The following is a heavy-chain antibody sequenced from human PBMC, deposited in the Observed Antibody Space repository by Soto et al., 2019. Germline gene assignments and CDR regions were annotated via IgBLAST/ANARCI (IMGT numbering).Heavy chain of an antibody. CDR1: GVSISDTSYY. V-gene: IGHV4-39*01. J-gene: IGHJ4*02. CDR2: IYFNGNT. Sequence: PSETLSLTCTVSGVSISDTSYYWGWIRQPPWKGLEWIGTIYFNGNTFYNPSLKSRLTISVDTSKNQISLRLTSVTAADTAVYYCARQGSYWGQGXLVTVYS. CDR3: ARQGSY.